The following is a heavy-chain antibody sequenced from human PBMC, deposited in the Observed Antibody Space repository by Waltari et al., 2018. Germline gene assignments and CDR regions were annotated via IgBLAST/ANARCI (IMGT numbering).Heavy chain of an antibody. CDR3: VRHGFWNFDF. J-gene: IGHJ4*02. V-gene: IGHV3-7*04. Sequence: EGQLVESGGGLVEPGGSLRLSCAGCECTSSGNWMAGVRQAPGNGLEWVANIKEDGSNKNYVDSVEGRFTISRDNAKNSLYLQMNSLRAEDTALYYCVRHGFWNFDFWGQGTLVTVSS. CDR1: ECTSSGNW. CDR2: IKEDGSNK. D-gene: IGHD3-3*01.